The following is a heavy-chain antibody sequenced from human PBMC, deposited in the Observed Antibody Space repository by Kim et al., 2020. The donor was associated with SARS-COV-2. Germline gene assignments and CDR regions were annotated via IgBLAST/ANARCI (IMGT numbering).Heavy chain of an antibody. CDR2: ISSSGSTI. CDR1: GFTFSDYY. CDR3: ARDEGYTKRSNYYYYGMDV. V-gene: IGHV3-11*01. J-gene: IGHJ6*02. D-gene: IGHD4-4*01. Sequence: GGSLRLSCAASGFTFSDYYMSWIRQAPGKGLEWVSYISSSGSTIYYADSVKGRFTISRDNAKNSLYLQMNSLRAEDTAVYYCARDEGYTKRSNYYYYGMDVWGQGTTVTVSS.